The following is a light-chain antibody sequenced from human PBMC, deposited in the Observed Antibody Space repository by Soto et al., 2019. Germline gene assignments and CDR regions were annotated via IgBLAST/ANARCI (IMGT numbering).Light chain of an antibody. CDR2: GAS. V-gene: IGKV3-15*01. CDR3: QQYNDWPRT. Sequence: ETVMTQSPATLSLSPGERATLSCRASQTINNNLVWYQQRPGQAPRLLIYGASSRATGIPVRFSGSGSGTESTLTITSLQSEDFAVYYCQQYNDWPRTFGQGTKVEIK. CDR1: QTINNN. J-gene: IGKJ1*01.